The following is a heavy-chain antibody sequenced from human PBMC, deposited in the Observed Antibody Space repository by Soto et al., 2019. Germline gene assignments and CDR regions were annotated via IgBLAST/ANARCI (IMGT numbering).Heavy chain of an antibody. V-gene: IGHV4-30-2*01. D-gene: IGHD3-16*01. J-gene: IGHJ5*02. Sequence: SETLSLTCAVSGGSISSGGYSWSWIRQPPGKGLEWIGYMYHSGSTYYNPSLKSRVTISIDRSKNQFSLKLSSVTAADTAVYYCARVQGLRLGELFPWGQGTLVTVSS. CDR3: ARVQGLRLGELFP. CDR1: GGSISSGGYS. CDR2: MYHSGST.